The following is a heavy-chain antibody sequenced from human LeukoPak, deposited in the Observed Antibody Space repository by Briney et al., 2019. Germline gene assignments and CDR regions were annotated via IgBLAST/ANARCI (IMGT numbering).Heavy chain of an antibody. CDR2: ISSSGGST. CDR3: AKRYYYDNSGLWDY. CDR1: GFTFSSYA. J-gene: IGHJ4*02. V-gene: IGHV3-23*01. Sequence: GGSLRLSCGASGFTFSSYAMSGVRQARGKGLEWVSAISSSGGSTHYADSVKGRFTISRDNYKNTLYLQMNNLGAEDTSVYYCAKRYYYDNSGLWDYWGQGTPVTVSS. D-gene: IGHD3-22*01.